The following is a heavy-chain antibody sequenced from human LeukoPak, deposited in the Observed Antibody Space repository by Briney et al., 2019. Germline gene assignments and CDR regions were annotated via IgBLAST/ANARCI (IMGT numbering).Heavy chain of an antibody. CDR1: GGSFSGYY. D-gene: IGHD5-18*01. V-gene: IGHV4-34*01. CDR2: INHSGST. CDR3: ARGLRGYSYGSRDY. J-gene: IGHJ4*02. Sequence: SETLSLTCAVYGGSFSGYYWSWIRQPPGKGLEGIGEINHSGSTNYNPSLKSRVTISVDTSKNQFSLKLSSVTAADTAVYYCARGLRGYSYGSRDYWGQGTLVTVSS.